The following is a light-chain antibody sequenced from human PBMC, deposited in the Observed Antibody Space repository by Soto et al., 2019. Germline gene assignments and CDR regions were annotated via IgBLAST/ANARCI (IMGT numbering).Light chain of an antibody. V-gene: IGKV3-20*01. Sequence: EIVLTQSPGTLSLSPGERATLSCGTSHFLATNYLAWYQQKPGQAPTLLIYDASTRATGIPDRFSGSGSGTDFTLTISGLEPEDFALYFCQQYDTSPWTFGQGTKVDIK. CDR3: QQYDTSPWT. CDR2: DAS. J-gene: IGKJ1*01. CDR1: HFLATNY.